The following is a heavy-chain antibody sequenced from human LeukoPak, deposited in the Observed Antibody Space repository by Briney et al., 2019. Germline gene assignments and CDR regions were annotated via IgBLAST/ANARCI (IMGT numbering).Heavy chain of an antibody. V-gene: IGHV3-30*01. D-gene: IGHD3-16*01. CDR1: GSTFSGHL. J-gene: IGHJ4*02. CDR3: AREGDRHLTFDY. CDR2: TVYEGGEK. Sequence: PGRSLRLSCAASGSTFSGHLLHWVRQAPGKGLEWVAGTVYEGGEKYYADSVSGRFTISRDNSDNTVYLQMNGLRLEDTAVYFCAREGDRHLTFDYWGRGTLVTVSS.